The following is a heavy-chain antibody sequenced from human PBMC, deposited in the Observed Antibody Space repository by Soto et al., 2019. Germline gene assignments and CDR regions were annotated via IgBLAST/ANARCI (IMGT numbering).Heavy chain of an antibody. V-gene: IGHV4-31*03. Sequence: QVQLQESGPGLVKPSQTLSLTCTVSGGSISSGGYYWSWIRQHPGKGLEWIGYIYYSGSTYYNPSLKIRVTISVDTSKNQFSLKLSSVTAADTAVYYCARELLAYGSGSHDANWFDPWGQGTLVTVSS. D-gene: IGHD3-10*01. CDR3: ARELLAYGSGSHDANWFDP. CDR1: GGSISSGGYY. J-gene: IGHJ5*02. CDR2: IYYSGST.